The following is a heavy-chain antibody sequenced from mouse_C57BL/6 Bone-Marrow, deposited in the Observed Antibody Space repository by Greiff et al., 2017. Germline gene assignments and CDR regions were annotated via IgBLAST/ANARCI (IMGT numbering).Heavy chain of an antibody. V-gene: IGHV1-78*01. CDR1: GYTFTDHT. D-gene: IGHD1-1*01. CDR3: ARNGPLRYYGSSIDY. CDR2: IYPRDGST. Sequence: VQLQQSDAELVKPGASVKISCKVSGYTFTDHTIHWMKQRPEQGLEWIGYIYPRDGSTKYNEKFKGKATLTVDKSSSTAYMQLKSLTSEDSAVYFCARNGPLRYYGSSIDYWGQGTTLRVSS. J-gene: IGHJ2*01.